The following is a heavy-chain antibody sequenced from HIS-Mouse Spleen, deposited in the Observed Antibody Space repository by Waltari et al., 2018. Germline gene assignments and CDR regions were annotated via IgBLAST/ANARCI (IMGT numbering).Heavy chain of an antibody. CDR1: GYTFTGYY. CDR2: INPNRGGT. CDR3: ARDQKLGIPFY. J-gene: IGHJ4*02. Sequence: QVQLVQSGAEVKKPGASVKVSCKASGYTFTGYYMHWVRQAPGQGLEWMGWINPNRGGTNYGQKFQGRVTMTRDTSISTAYRELSRLRSDDTAVYYCARDQKLGIPFYWGQGTLVTVSS. V-gene: IGHV1-2*02. D-gene: IGHD7-27*01.